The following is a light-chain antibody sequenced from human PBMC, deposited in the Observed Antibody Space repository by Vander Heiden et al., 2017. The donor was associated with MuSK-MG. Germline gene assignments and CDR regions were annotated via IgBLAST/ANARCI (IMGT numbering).Light chain of an antibody. CDR1: NIGSRS. CDR2: DDS. V-gene: IGLV3-21*02. J-gene: IGLJ2*01. CDR3: QVWDSTSEVL. Sequence: SYVLTQPPSVSVAPGQAARITCGGNNIGSRSVQWYQQKPGQAPVLVVYDDSDRPSGIPERFSGSNSGNTATPTISRVEVGDEADDYCQVWDSTSEVLFGGGTKLTVL.